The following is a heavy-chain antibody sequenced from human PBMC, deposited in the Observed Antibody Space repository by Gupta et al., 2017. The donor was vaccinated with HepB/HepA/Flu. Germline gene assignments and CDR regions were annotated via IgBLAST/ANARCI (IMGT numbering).Heavy chain of an antibody. CDR2: ITYDSSFI. Sequence: EVHLVESGGGLVKPGGSLRLSCTASEITFKTDHMNWVRQAPGKGLEWVSFITYDSSFIRYGDSVRGRFTISRDNAKNSLFLQMDSLRAEDTAIYYCTRDMSPTKRAFDIWGQGTMVTVSS. D-gene: IGHD1/OR15-1a*01. V-gene: IGHV3-21*04. CDR3: TRDMSPTKRAFDI. J-gene: IGHJ3*02. CDR1: EITFKTDH.